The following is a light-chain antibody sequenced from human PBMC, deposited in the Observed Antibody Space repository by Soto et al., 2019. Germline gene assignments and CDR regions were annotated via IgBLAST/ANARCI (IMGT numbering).Light chain of an antibody. CDR3: QQYGSSPRT. J-gene: IGKJ1*01. V-gene: IGKV3-20*01. Sequence: IGVKKSPGTLSLSAGERSALSWRASQRLTSSYFAWYQQKPGQAPTLLLYDVSSRATGIPDRVSGSGSGTDFTLAISRVEPEDFEVYYCQQYGSSPRTFGQGTKVAIK. CDR2: DVS. CDR1: QRLTSSY.